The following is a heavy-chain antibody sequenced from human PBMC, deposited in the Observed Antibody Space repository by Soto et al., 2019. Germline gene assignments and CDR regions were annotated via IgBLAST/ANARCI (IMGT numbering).Heavy chain of an antibody. D-gene: IGHD2-15*01. J-gene: IGHJ6*01. Sequence: ASVKVSCKASGGTFSSYAISWVPQAPGQGLEWMGGIIPIFGTANYAQKFQGRVTITADESTSTAYMELSSLRSEDTAVYYCASSPLVGRLLVVLLLAHVLLVWG. CDR2: IIPIFGTA. CDR3: ASSPLVGRLLVVLLLAHVLLV. CDR1: GGTFSSYA. V-gene: IGHV1-69*13.